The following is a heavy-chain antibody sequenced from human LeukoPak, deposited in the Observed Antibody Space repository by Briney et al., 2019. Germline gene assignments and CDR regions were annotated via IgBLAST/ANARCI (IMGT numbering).Heavy chain of an antibody. D-gene: IGHD6-19*01. CDR2: IYYSGST. CDR3: ATIDSGY. CDR1: GGSVSSGIYY. Sequence: SETLSLTCTVSGGSVSSGIYYWSWIRQPPGKGLEWIGYIYYSGSTNYNPSLKSRATISVDTSKNQFSLKLSSVTAADTAVYYCATIDSGYWGQGTLVTVSS. V-gene: IGHV4-61*01. J-gene: IGHJ4*02.